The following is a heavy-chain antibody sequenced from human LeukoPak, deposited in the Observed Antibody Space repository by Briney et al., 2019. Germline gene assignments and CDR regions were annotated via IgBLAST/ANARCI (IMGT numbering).Heavy chain of an antibody. CDR2: IYYSGRT. D-gene: IGHD6-13*01. CDR1: GGSISSYY. J-gene: IGHJ2*01. Sequence: SETLSLTCTVSGGSISSYYWSWIRQPPGKGLEWIGYIYYSGRTNYNPSLKSRVTISVDTSKNQFSLKLSSVTAADTAVYYCARGSSSWYSWYFDIWGRGNLVTVSS. CDR3: ARGSSSWYSWYFDI. V-gene: IGHV4-59*01.